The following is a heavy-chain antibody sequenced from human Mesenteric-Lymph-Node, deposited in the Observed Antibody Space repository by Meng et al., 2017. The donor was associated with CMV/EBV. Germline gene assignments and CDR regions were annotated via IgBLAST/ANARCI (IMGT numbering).Heavy chain of an antibody. Sequence: GGSLRLSCATSGFTFRHFDMSWIRQAPGKGLQWVSYISGSGGGTYYVDSVRGRFTISRDNAEKLLYLQMDNLRVEDTAVYYCARWEPGINWLDPWGQGARVTVSS. D-gene: IGHD1-26*01. CDR2: ISGSGGGT. CDR1: GFTFRHFD. V-gene: IGHV3-11*04. J-gene: IGHJ5*02. CDR3: ARWEPGINWLDP.